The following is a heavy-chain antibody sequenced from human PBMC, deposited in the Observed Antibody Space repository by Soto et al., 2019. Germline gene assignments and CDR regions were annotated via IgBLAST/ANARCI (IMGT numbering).Heavy chain of an antibody. CDR1: GFTFSSYA. Sequence: TGGSLRLSCAASGFTFSSYAMSWVRQAPGKGLEWVSAISGSGGSTYYADSVKGRFTISRDNSKNTLYLQMNSLRAEDTATYYCAHTDSSSWEYYYYYGMDVWGQGTTVTVSS. D-gene: IGHD6-13*01. CDR3: AHTDSSSWEYYYYYGMDV. V-gene: IGHV3-23*01. J-gene: IGHJ6*02. CDR2: ISGSGGST.